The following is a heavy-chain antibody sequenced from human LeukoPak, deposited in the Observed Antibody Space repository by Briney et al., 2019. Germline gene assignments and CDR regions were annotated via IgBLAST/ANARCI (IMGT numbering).Heavy chain of an antibody. CDR2: INPNSGGT. J-gene: IGHJ5*02. CDR1: GYTFTGYY. V-gene: IGHV1-2*02. Sequence: ASVKVSCKASGYTFTGYYMHWVRQAPGQGLEWMGWINPNSGGTNYAQKFQGRVTMTRNTSISTAYMELSSLRSEDTAVYYCARGPPGIVGRWFDPWGQGTLVTVSS. CDR3: ARGPPGIVGRWFDP. D-gene: IGHD1-26*01.